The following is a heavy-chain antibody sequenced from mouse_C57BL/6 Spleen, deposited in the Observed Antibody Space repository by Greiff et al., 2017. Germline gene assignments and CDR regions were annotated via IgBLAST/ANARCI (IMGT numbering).Heavy chain of an antibody. J-gene: IGHJ3*01. D-gene: IGHD1-1*01. CDR3: ARRDYYGPWFAY. Sequence: EVQLQQSGPELVKPGASVKISCKASGYTFTDYYMNWVKQSHGKSLEWIGDINPNNGGTSYNQKFKGKATLTVDKSSSTAYMELRSLTSEDSAVYYCARRDYYGPWFAYWGQGTLVTVSA. CDR2: INPNNGGT. CDR1: GYTFTDYY. V-gene: IGHV1-26*01.